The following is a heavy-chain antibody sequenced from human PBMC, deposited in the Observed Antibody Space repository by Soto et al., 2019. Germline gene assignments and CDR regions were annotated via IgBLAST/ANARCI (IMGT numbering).Heavy chain of an antibody. V-gene: IGHV4-59*01. Sequence: SETLTVTCTFSGGSISIYYWSWIRQPPGKGLEWIGYIYYSGSTNYNPSLKSRVTTSVDTSKNQFSLKLSSVTAADTAVYYCARIMYNWNTGEFDYWGQGTLVTVSS. CDR3: ARIMYNWNTGEFDY. CDR2: IYYSGST. D-gene: IGHD1-1*01. J-gene: IGHJ4*02. CDR1: GGSISIYY.